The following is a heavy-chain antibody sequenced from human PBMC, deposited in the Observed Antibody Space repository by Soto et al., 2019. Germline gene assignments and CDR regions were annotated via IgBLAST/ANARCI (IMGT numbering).Heavy chain of an antibody. V-gene: IGHV4-39*01. CDR1: GGSISSSSYY. CDR3: ATPGYSSGWYSNYYYYGMDV. J-gene: IGHJ6*02. Sequence: SETLSLTCTVSGGSISSSSYYWGWMRQPPGKGLEWIASFFIGGNTYYNPSLKSRVTISVDTSKNQFSLKLSSVTAADTAVYYCATPGYSSGWYSNYYYYGMDVWGQGTTVTVSS. CDR2: FFIGGNT. D-gene: IGHD6-19*01.